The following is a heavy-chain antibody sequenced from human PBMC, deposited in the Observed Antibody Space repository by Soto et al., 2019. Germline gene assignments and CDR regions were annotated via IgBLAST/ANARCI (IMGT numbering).Heavy chain of an antibody. J-gene: IGHJ6*02. CDR2: SSWNSDII. Sequence: SLRLSGVASGFTFEDHAMHWVRQGPGKGLEWVSGSSWNSDIIVYADSVKGRFTMSRDNVKNSLYLQMSSVRSEDTAAYYCVRDMCHYAFCGNHDRGLDVWGQGTTVTVSS. V-gene: IGHV3-9*01. D-gene: IGHD3-16*01. CDR1: GFTFEDHA. CDR3: VRDMCHYAFCGNHDRGLDV.